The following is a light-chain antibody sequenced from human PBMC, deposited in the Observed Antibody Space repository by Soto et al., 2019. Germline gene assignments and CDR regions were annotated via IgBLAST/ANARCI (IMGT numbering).Light chain of an antibody. CDR1: KIGSET. CDR2: LDS. J-gene: IGLJ2*01. V-gene: IGLV3-21*01. CDR3: QVYDSSNDHVV. Sequence: SYVVTQPPSVSVAPGKTARITCGGSKIGSETVHWYKQRPGQAPMLVIYLDSDRPSGIAERFSGSNSGNTATLTISRVEAGDEADYYCQVYDSSNDHVVFGGGTKVTVL.